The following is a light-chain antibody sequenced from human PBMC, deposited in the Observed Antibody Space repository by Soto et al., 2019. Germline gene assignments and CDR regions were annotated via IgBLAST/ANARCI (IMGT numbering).Light chain of an antibody. CDR2: GAS. J-gene: IGKJ5*01. Sequence: EIVLTQSPGTLSLSPGERATLSCRASQSVSSNNLAWYQQKLGRAPRLLISGASSRATGISDRFSGSGSGTDFTLTISRLEPEDFAVYYCQHYVSPPITFGQGTRLEI. CDR3: QHYVSPPIT. V-gene: IGKV3-20*01. CDR1: QSVSSNN.